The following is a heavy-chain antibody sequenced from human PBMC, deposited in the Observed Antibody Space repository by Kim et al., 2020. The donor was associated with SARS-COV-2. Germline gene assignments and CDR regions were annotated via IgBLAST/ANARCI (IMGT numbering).Heavy chain of an antibody. D-gene: IGHD6-13*01. CDR3: ARDSSGDGSSWYYWYDP. CDR1: GGSISSYY. J-gene: IGHJ5*02. V-gene: IGHV4-59*13. Sequence: SETLSLTCTVSGGSISSYYWNWIRQPPGMGLEWIGYIYYSGSTNYNPSLKSRVTISVETSKNQFSLKLSSVTAADTAVYYCARDSSGDGSSWYYWYDPWGQGTLVTVSS. CDR2: IYYSGST.